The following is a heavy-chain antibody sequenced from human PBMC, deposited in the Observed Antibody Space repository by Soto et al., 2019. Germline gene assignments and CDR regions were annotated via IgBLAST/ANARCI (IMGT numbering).Heavy chain of an antibody. CDR2: ISPYNGHT. D-gene: IGHD2-2*01. CDR3: ARDLTIVPAAHPRLENYGMDV. V-gene: IGHV1-18*01. Sequence: ASVKVSCKASGYSFTSYGISWVRRAPGQGLEWMGWISPYNGHTQFVQRFQGRVSMTTDTSTKTAYMELRNLRSDDTAHYYCARDLTIVPAAHPRLENYGMDVWGQGTTVTVS. J-gene: IGHJ6*02. CDR1: GYSFTSYG.